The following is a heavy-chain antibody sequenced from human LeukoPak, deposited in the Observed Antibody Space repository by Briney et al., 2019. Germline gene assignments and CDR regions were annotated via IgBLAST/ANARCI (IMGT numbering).Heavy chain of an antibody. Sequence: PSETLSLTCDVSGGSISGNNWWSWVRQPPGKGLEWIGEISHSGSTGYNSSLKSRVTISVDKSKNQFSLKLSSVTAADTVVYYCARNMVGETTFDYWGQGTLVTVSS. CDR2: ISHSGST. V-gene: IGHV4-4*02. CDR3: ARNMVGETTFDY. J-gene: IGHJ4*02. CDR1: GGSISGNNW. D-gene: IGHD2/OR15-2a*01.